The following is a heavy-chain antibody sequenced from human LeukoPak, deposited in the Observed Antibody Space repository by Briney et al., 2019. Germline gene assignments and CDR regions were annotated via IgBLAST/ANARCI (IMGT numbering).Heavy chain of an antibody. V-gene: IGHV1-8*01. Sequence: ASVKVSCKASGYTFTSYDINWVRQATGQGLEWMGWMNPNSGNTGYAQKFQGRVTMTRNTSISTAYMELSSLRSEDMAVYYCARGPGGYCSGGSCYSDYWGQGTLVTVPS. CDR1: GYTFTSYD. CDR2: MNPNSGNT. J-gene: IGHJ4*02. CDR3: ARGPGGYCSGGSCYSDY. D-gene: IGHD2-15*01.